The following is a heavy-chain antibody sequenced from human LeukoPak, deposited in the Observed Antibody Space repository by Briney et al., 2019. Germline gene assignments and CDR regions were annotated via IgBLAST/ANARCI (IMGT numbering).Heavy chain of an antibody. CDR3: ARDPYSSSWYGDY. Sequence: GGSLRLSCEASGFTFSAYAMTWVRQAPGKGLQWVAVIWYDGINKYYADSVKGRFTISRDNSKNTVYLQMNSLRAEDTAVYYCARDPYSSSWYGDYWGQGTRVTVSS. V-gene: IGHV3-33*07. CDR1: GFTFSAYA. D-gene: IGHD6-13*01. J-gene: IGHJ4*02. CDR2: IWYDGINK.